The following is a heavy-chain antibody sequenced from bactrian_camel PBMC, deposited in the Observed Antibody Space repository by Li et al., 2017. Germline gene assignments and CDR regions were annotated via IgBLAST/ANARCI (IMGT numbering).Heavy chain of an antibody. V-gene: IGHV3S66*01. CDR2: LEGNGFT. Sequence: VQLVESGGGSVQAGGSLTLSCKMSSHIYVAHCMGWFRQIPGQERKGVATLEGNGFTDYADFVKGRFIITRDKAKDLVYLQMNGLQPEDTGMYYCAADQLYGTCRDVLDFPARGQGTQVTVS. J-gene: IGHJ4*01. CDR1: SHIYVAHC. CDR3: AADQLYGTCRDVLDFPA. D-gene: IGHD7*01.